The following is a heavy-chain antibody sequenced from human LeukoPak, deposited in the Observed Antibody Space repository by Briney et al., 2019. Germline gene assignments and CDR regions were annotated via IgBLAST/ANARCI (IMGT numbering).Heavy chain of an antibody. D-gene: IGHD3-10*01. CDR2: INHSGST. Sequence: PSETLSLTCTVSGYSISRGYYWSWIRQPPGKGLEWIGEINHSGSTNYNPSLKSRVTISVDTSKNQFSLKLSSVTAADTAVYYCARRQLLWFGELGGRNRLASFDPWGQGTLVTVSS. CDR3: ARRQLLWFGELGGRNRLASFDP. J-gene: IGHJ5*02. CDR1: GYSISRGYY. V-gene: IGHV4-38-2*02.